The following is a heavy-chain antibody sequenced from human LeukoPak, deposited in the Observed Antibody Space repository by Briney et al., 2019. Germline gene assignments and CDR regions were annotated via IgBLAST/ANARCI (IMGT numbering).Heavy chain of an antibody. CDR1: GFTVSSNY. D-gene: IGHD3-10*01. CDR3: ARKERFGVLPL. CDR2: IYSGGTT. Sequence: GGSLRLSCADSGFTVSSNYMSWVRQAPGKGLEWVSVIYSGGTTYYADSVKGRFTISRDNSKNMLYLQMNSLRPEDTAVYYCARKERFGVLPLWGQGTLVTISS. V-gene: IGHV3-66*01. J-gene: IGHJ4*02.